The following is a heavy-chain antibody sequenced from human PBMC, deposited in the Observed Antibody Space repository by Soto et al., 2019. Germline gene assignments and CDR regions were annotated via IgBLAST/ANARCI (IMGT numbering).Heavy chain of an antibody. CDR3: ARDQGGAYCSSTSCRGDYGMDV. V-gene: IGHV4-61*01. D-gene: IGHD2-2*01. CDR1: GGSVSSGSYY. J-gene: IGHJ6*02. CDR2: IYYSGST. Sequence: KASETLSLTCTVSGGSVSSGSYYWSWIRQPPGKGLEWIGYIYYSGSTNYNPSLKSRVTVSVDTSKNQFSLKLSSVTAADTAVYYCARDQGGAYCSSTSCRGDYGMDVWGQGTTVTVSS.